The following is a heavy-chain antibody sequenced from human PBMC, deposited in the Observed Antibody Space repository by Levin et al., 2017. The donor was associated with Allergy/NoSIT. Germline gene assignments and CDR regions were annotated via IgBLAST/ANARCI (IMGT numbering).Heavy chain of an antibody. J-gene: IGHJ4*02. V-gene: IGHV5-51*01. D-gene: IGHD3-3*01. Sequence: GESLKISCKGSGYSFTSYWIGWVRQMPGKGLEWMGIIYPGDSDTRYSPSFQGQVTISADKSISTAYLQWSSLKASDTAMYYCARRSSWSGYYIYYFDYWGQGTLVTVSS. CDR3: ARRSSWSGYYIYYFDY. CDR2: IYPGDSDT. CDR1: GYSFTSYW.